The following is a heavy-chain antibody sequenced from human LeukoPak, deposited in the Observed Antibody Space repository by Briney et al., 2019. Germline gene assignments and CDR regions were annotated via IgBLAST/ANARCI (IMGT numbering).Heavy chain of an antibody. Sequence: PSQTLSLTCTVSGGSISSGSYYWSWIRQPAGKGLEWIVRIYTSGSTNYNPSLKSRVTISVDTSKNQFSLKLSSVTAADTAVYYCARDALYYDILTGYYPQKYYYYYMDVWGKGTTVTVSS. V-gene: IGHV4-61*02. J-gene: IGHJ6*03. CDR1: GGSISSGSYY. CDR3: ARDALYYDILTGYYPQKYYYYYMDV. CDR2: IYTSGST. D-gene: IGHD3-9*01.